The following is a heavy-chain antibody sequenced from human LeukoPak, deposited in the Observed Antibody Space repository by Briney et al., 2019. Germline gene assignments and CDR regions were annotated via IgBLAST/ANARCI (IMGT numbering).Heavy chain of an antibody. CDR2: INPSGGST. V-gene: IGHV1-46*01. CDR1: GYTFTSYY. CDR3: ARTGNGDYAWSAFDI. J-gene: IGHJ3*02. D-gene: IGHD4-17*01. Sequence: ASVKVSCKASGYTFTSYYMHWVRQAPGQGLEWMGIINPSGGSTSYAQKFQGRVTMSVDTSKNQFSLRLSSVTAADTAVYYCARTGNGDYAWSAFDIWGQGTMVTVSS.